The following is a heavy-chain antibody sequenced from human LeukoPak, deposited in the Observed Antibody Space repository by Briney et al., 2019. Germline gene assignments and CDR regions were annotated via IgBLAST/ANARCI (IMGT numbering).Heavy chain of an antibody. CDR2: IWYDGSNK. V-gene: IGHV3-33*01. D-gene: IGHD4-11*01. CDR1: GFTFSSNG. J-gene: IGHJ6*02. CDR3: ARPYYSNYYYGMDV. Sequence: GRSLRLSCTASGFTFSSNGMHWVRQAPGKGLEWVGIIWYDGSNKYYGDSVKGRFTISRDNSKNTLYLQMNSLRVEDTAVYYCARPYYSNYYYGMDVWGQGTTVTVSS.